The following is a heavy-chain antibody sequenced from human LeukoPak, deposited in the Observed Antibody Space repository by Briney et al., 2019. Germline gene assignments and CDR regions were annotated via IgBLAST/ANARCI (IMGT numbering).Heavy chain of an antibody. CDR1: GGSISGWY. D-gene: IGHD3-16*01. V-gene: IGHV4-59*01. CDR2: IYDNGNT. CDR3: ARGGPGAFDI. J-gene: IGHJ3*02. Sequence: SETLSLTCTVSGGSISGWYWSWIRQPPGKGLEWIGYIYDNGNTNYNPSLKSRVTMSVDTSKNQFSMKLSSVTAADTATYYCARGGPGAFDIWGQGTMVTVSS.